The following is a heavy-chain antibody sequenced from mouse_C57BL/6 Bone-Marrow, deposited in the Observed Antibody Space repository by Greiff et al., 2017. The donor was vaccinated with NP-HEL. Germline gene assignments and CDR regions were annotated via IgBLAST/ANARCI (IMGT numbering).Heavy chain of an antibody. V-gene: IGHV1-82*01. Sequence: QVQLKESGPELVKPGASVKISCKASGYAFSSSWMNWVKQRPGKGLEWIGRIYPGDGDTNYNGKFKGKATLTAAKSSSTAYMQLSSLTSEDAAVYFCARAYYSNPDRYFDVWGTGTTVTVSS. CDR1: GYAFSSSW. D-gene: IGHD2-5*01. CDR3: ARAYYSNPDRYFDV. J-gene: IGHJ1*03. CDR2: IYPGDGDT.